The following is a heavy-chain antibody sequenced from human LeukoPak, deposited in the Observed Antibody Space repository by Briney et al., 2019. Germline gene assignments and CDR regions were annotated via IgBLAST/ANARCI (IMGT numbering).Heavy chain of an antibody. J-gene: IGHJ4*02. CDR3: GGLFWYGEQGGGGDY. D-gene: IGHD4-17*01. Sequence: GGSLRLSCAASGFTFGSFGMNWVRQAPGKGLEWVSSISTRSSYIYYADSVKGRFTVSRDNAKSSLYLQMNSLRAEDTAGYYCGGLFWYGEQGGGGDYWGQGTLVTVSS. CDR1: GFTFGSFG. CDR2: ISTRSSYI. V-gene: IGHV3-21*01.